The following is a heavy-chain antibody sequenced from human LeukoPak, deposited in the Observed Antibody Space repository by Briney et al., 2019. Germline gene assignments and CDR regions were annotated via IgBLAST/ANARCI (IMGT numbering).Heavy chain of an antibody. J-gene: IGHJ5*02. CDR2: IYYSGST. CDR3: ARHGVWFDP. V-gene: IGHV4-59*08. CDR1: GGSISSYY. D-gene: IGHD3-10*01. Sequence: PSQTLSLTCTVSGGSISSYYWSWIRQPPGKGLEWIGYIYYSGSTNYNPSLKSRVTISVDTSKNQFSLKLSSVTAADTAAYYCARHGVWFDPWGQGTLVTVSS.